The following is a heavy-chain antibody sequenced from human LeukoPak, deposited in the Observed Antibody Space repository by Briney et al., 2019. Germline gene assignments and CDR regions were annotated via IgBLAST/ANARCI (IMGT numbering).Heavy chain of an antibody. V-gene: IGHV6-1*01. J-gene: IGHJ6*02. CDR3: SRQRSTSTYYFGLDV. CDR1: GDTVSSNTAA. CDR2: TYYRSKWNT. D-gene: IGHD6-6*01. Sequence: SQTLSLTCAISGDTVSSNTAAWNRIRQSPSRGLEWLGRTYYRSKWNTDYAASVQNRITINPDTSTNQFSLQLKSATPEDTAVYYCSRQRSTSTYYFGLDVWGQGTTVTVPS.